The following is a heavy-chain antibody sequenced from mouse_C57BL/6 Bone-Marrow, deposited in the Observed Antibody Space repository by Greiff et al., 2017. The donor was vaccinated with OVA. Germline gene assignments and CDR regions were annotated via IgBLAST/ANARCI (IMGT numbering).Heavy chain of an antibody. V-gene: IGHV1-63*01. CDR3: ARSGSNYGFYYAMDY. CDR2: IYPGGGYT. Sequence: QVQLQQSGAELVRPGTSVKMSCKASGYTFTNYWIGWAKQRPGHGLEWIGDIYPGGGYTNYNEKFKGKATLTAEKSSSTAYMQFSSLTSEDSAIYYCARSGSNYGFYYAMDYWGQGTSVTVSS. D-gene: IGHD2-5*01. CDR1: GYTFTNYW. J-gene: IGHJ4*01.